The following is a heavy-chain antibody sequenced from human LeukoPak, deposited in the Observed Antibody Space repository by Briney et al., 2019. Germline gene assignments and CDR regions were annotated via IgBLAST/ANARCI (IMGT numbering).Heavy chain of an antibody. CDR3: ARKQGSRTYFDY. CDR1: GGSISSYY. Sequence: SETLSLTCTVSGGSISSYYWSRIRQPPGKGLEWIGYIYYSGSTNYNPSLKSRVTISVDTSKNQFSLKLSSVTAADTAVYYCARKQGSRTYFDYWGQGTLVTVSS. D-gene: IGHD1-14*01. V-gene: IGHV4-59*08. J-gene: IGHJ4*02. CDR2: IYYSGST.